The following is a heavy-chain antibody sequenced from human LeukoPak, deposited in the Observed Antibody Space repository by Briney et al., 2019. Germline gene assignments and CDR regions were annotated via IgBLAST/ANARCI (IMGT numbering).Heavy chain of an antibody. D-gene: IGHD3-10*01. CDR2: ISSSGSTI. V-gene: IGHV3-11*01. J-gene: IGHJ5*02. CDR3: ARDYSGSGSYGCFDP. CDR1: GFTFSDYY. Sequence: PGGSLRLSCAASGFTFSDYYMSWIRQAPGKGLEWVSYISSSGSTISYADSVNRRFTISRDNAKNSLYLQMNSLRAEDTAVYYCARDYSGSGSYGCFDPWGQGTLVTVSS.